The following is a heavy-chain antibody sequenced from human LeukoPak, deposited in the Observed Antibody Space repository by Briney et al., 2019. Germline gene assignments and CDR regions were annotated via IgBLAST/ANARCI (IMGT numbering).Heavy chain of an antibody. CDR3: ARQTGSGLFILP. V-gene: IGHV4-39*01. CDR1: GVSISSSNSY. Sequence: SETLSLTCTVSGVSISSSNSYWGWIRQPPGKGLEWIGSIYYSGNTYYNASLKSQVSISIDTSKNRFSLRLTSVTAADTAVYYCARQTGSGLFILPGGQGTLVTVSS. CDR2: IYYSGNT. J-gene: IGHJ4*02. D-gene: IGHD3/OR15-3a*01.